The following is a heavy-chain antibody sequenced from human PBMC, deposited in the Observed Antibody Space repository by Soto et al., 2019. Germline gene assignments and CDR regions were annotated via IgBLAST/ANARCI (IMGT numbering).Heavy chain of an antibody. V-gene: IGHV3-33*01. Sequence: GGSLRLSCAASGFTFSSYGMHWVRQAPGKGLEWVAVIWYDGSNKYYADSVKGRFTISRDNSKNTLYLQMNSLRAEDTAVYYCARDLTGTSLGPWGQGTLVTVSS. CDR1: GFTFSSYG. CDR2: IWYDGSNK. J-gene: IGHJ5*02. D-gene: IGHD1-20*01. CDR3: ARDLTGTSLGP.